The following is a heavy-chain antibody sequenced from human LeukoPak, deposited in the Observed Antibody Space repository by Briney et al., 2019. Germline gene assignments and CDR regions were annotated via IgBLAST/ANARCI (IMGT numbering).Heavy chain of an antibody. CDR2: INSGSSYI. J-gene: IGHJ2*01. D-gene: IGHD1-1*01. V-gene: IGHV3-21*01. CDR3: AGSDTTGYIPREWDYWYFDL. CDR1: GFTFSSYE. Sequence: GGPLRLSCAASGFTFSSYEMNWVRQAPGKGLEWVSSINSGSSYIYYADSMKGRFTISRDNAKSSLYLQMNSLRAEDTAVYYCAGSDTTGYIPREWDYWYFDLWGRGTLVTVSS.